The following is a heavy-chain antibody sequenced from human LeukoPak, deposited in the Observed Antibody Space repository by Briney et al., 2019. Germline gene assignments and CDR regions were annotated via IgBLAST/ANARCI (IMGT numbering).Heavy chain of an antibody. CDR3: ARDHRPTIFGVVTGPVPFDP. CDR1: GYTFTGYY. J-gene: IGHJ5*02. V-gene: IGHV1-2*02. Sequence: GASVKVSCKASGYTFTGYYLHWVRQAPGQGLEWMGWINPNSGGTSYAQQFQGRVTMTRDSSISTAYMELSSLRSEDTAVYYCARDHRPTIFGVVTGPVPFDPWGQGTLVTVSS. CDR2: INPNSGGT. D-gene: IGHD3-3*01.